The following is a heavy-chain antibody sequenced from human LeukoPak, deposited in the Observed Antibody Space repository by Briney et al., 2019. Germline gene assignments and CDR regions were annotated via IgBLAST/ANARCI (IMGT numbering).Heavy chain of an antibody. J-gene: IGHJ4*02. V-gene: IGHV4-59*01. CDR2: IYHSGST. CDR1: GGSISSYY. D-gene: IGHD5-12*01. Sequence: SETLSLTCTVSGGSISSYYWSWIRQPPGKGLEWIGEIYHSGSTNYNPSLKSRVTISVDKSKNQVSLKLSSVTAADTAVYYCARGYSGYTLVNWGQGTLVTVSS. CDR3: ARGYSGYTLVN.